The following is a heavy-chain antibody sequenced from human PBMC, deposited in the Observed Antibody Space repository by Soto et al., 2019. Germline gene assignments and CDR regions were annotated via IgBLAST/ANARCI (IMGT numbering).Heavy chain of an antibody. Sequence: PGESLKICFAASGFTFSDYVMTWVRQATGKGLEWVSTISGSGGSTYYADSVKGRFTISRDNSKNTLYLQMNSLRDEDTAVYYCAKDHKQWQVYYFDYRGQGTLDTV. V-gene: IGHV3-23*01. D-gene: IGHD6-19*01. CDR2: ISGSGGST. J-gene: IGHJ4*02. CDR3: AKDHKQWQVYYFDY. CDR1: GFTFSDYV.